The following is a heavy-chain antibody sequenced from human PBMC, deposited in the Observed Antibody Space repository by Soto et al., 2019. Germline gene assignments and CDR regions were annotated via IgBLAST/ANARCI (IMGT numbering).Heavy chain of an antibody. V-gene: IGHV3-23*01. CDR1: GFTFSSYA. CDR3: ARDQAAGGTISRYFQD. D-gene: IGHD6-13*01. J-gene: IGHJ1*01. CDR2: ISGGGSTT. Sequence: PGGSLRLSCEASGFTFSSYAMSWVRQAPGKGLEWVSGISGGGSTTYYADSVEGRFTISRDNSKNTLYLQVNSLRAEDTAVYYCARDQAAGGTISRYFQDWGQGTLVTVSS.